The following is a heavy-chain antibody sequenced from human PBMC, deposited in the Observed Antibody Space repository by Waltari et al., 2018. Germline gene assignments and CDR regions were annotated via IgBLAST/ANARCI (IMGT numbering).Heavy chain of an antibody. J-gene: IGHJ4*02. D-gene: IGHD3-10*01. V-gene: IGHV4-61*02. CDR2: IYTSGGT. CDR1: GGSISSVSYY. CDR3: ARGLLWFGDEYYFDY. Sequence: QVQLQESGPGLVKPSQTLSLPCTVSGGSISSVSYYWSWIRQPAGKGLEWIGRIYTSGGTNYNPSLKSRVTISVDTSKNQFSLKLSSVTAADTVVYYCARGLLWFGDEYYFDYWGQGTLVTVSS.